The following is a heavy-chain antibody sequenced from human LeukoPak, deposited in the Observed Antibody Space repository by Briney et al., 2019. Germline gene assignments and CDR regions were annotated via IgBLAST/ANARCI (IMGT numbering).Heavy chain of an antibody. CDR1: GFTFSSYG. V-gene: IGHV3-23*01. Sequence: PGGSLRLSCVASGFTFSSYGMSWVRQAPGKGLEWVSAISGNAADTFYADSVKGRFTISRDNSKNTLFLQMNSLRAEDTAVYYCAKGVGLALDAFNIWGQGTMVTVSS. CDR3: AKGVGLALDAFNI. D-gene: IGHD3/OR15-3a*01. J-gene: IGHJ3*02. CDR2: ISGNAADT.